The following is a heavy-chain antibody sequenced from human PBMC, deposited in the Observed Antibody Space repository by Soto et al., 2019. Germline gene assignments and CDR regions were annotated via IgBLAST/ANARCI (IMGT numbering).Heavy chain of an antibody. J-gene: IGHJ4*02. CDR1: GIPFSSYW. V-gene: IGHV3-74*01. CDR3: ARGDGDRYDGNGYLGRH. Sequence: EVQLVESGGGLVQPGESLTLSCAAYGIPFSSYWMHWVRHAPGKGLVWVSRIKSDGSGTYYADSVQDRFTISRDNARNTLYLQMNSLRVEDTAVYFCARGDGDRYDGNGYLGRHWGQGTLATVSS. D-gene: IGHD3-22*01. CDR2: IKSDGSGT.